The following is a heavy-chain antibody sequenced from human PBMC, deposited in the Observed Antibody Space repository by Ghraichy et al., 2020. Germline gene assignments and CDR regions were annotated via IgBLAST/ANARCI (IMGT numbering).Heavy chain of an antibody. CDR3: ASGSSWWSPDY. CDR1: GFTVSSNY. D-gene: IGHD2-15*01. J-gene: IGHJ4*02. CDR2: IYSGGST. V-gene: IGHV3-53*01. Sequence: GGSLRLSCAASGFTVSSNYMSWVRQAPGKGLEWVSVIYSGGSTYYADSVKGRFTISRDNSKNTLYLQMNSLRAEDTAVYYCASGSSWWSPDYWGQGTLVTVSS.